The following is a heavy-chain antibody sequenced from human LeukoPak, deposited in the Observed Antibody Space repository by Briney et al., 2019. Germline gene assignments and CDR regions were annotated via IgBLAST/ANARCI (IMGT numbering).Heavy chain of an antibody. J-gene: IGHJ4*02. CDR2: ISTSKTYT. CDR3: ARASDTSWPFDF. Sequence: ASVKVSCKASGYAFTTFGIMWVRQAPAQGLEWMGWISTSKTYTRYAQKVQGRATLTTDPSTSTAYLELTSLTSDDTAVYFCARASDTSWPFDFWGQGTKVTVSS. V-gene: IGHV1-18*01. CDR1: GYAFTTFG. D-gene: IGHD2-2*01.